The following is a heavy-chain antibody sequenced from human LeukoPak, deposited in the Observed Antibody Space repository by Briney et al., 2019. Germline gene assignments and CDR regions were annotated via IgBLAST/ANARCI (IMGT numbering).Heavy chain of an antibody. CDR3: AKDSCSSNSYPIEY. J-gene: IGHJ4*02. D-gene: IGHD2-2*01. V-gene: IGHV3-30*18. CDR1: GFTFSSYG. CDR2: IPYDGSNK. Sequence: PGGSLRLSCAASGFTFSSYGMHWVRQAPGKGLEWVAVIPYDGSNKYYADSVKGRFTISRDNSKNTLYLQMNSLRAEDTAVYYCAKDSCSSNSYPIEYWGQGTLVTVSS.